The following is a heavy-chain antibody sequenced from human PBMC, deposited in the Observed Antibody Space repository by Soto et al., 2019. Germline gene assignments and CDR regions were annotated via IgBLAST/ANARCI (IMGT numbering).Heavy chain of an antibody. V-gene: IGHV3-73*02. J-gene: IGHJ6*02. CDR1: GFTFSGSA. CDR3: TSSALIDYYDYYGMDV. D-gene: IGHD3-22*01. CDR2: IRSKANSYAT. Sequence: EVQLVESGGGLVQPGGSLKLSCAASGFTFSGSAMHWVRQASGKGLEWVGRIRSKANSYATAYAASVKGRFTISRDDSKNTAYLQMNSLKTEDTAVYYCTSSALIDYYDYYGMDVWGQGTTVTVSS.